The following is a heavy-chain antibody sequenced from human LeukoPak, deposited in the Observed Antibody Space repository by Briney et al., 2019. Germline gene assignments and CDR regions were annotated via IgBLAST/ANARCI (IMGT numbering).Heavy chain of an antibody. CDR3: ARQFGLYSSSFFDY. V-gene: IGHV5-51*01. CDR1: GYSFTSYW. Sequence: KIGESLKISCKGSGYSFTSYWIGWVREMPGKGLEWMGIIYPGDSDTRYSPSFQGQVTISADKSISTAYLQWSSLRASDTAMYYCARQFGLYSSSFFDYWGQGTLVTVSS. CDR2: IYPGDSDT. D-gene: IGHD6-13*01. J-gene: IGHJ4*02.